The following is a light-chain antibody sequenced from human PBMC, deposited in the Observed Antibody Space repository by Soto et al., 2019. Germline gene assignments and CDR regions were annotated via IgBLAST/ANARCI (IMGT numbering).Light chain of an antibody. CDR1: QSINSN. CDR3: QQYNNWWK. J-gene: IGKJ1*01. CDR2: GAS. V-gene: IGKV3-15*01. Sequence: VMTQSPATLSVSPGERATLSCTASQSINSNLAWYQQRPGQAPRLLIYGASTRATGIPARFSGSGSGTEFTLTISSLQSEDFAVYYCQQYNNWWKFGQGTK.